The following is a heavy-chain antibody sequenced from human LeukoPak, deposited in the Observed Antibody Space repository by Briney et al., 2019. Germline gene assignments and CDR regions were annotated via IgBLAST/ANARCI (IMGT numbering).Heavy chain of an antibody. CDR2: IIPIFGTA. CDR1: GGTFSSYA. D-gene: IGHD4-17*01. Sequence: SVKVSCKASGGTFSSYAISWVRQAPGQGLEWMGRIIPIFGTANYAQKFQGRLTTTTDESTSTAYMELSSLRSEDTAVYYCARSSPYGDYLFDYWGQGTLVTVSS. V-gene: IGHV1-69*05. CDR3: ARSSPYGDYLFDY. J-gene: IGHJ4*02.